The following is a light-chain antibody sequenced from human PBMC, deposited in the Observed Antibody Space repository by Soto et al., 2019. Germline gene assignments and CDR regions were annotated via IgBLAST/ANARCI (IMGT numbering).Light chain of an antibody. CDR2: GAS. J-gene: IGKJ3*01. Sequence: SAVAVSLKTRERATLSCRASQRISSSYLAWYQQKPGRAPRLLIYGASRRATGIPGRFSGSGSGTDFTLTISFLQAEDFAVYYCKQYASSPISFGHVSKVDVK. V-gene: IGKV3-20*01. CDR3: KQYASSPIS. CDR1: QRISSSY.